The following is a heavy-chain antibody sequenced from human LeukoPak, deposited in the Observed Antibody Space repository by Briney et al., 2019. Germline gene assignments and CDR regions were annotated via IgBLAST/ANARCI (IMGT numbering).Heavy chain of an antibody. V-gene: IGHV1-69*02. CDR2: IIPRGDIT. CDR1: AGTFCSDI. CDR3: ATARMHDY. Sequence: SVKVSCKASAGTFCSDIINWVRQAPGQGLEWMGRIIPRGDITNYAQKFQDRATITADRYTSTVYMDLSTLRSDDTAVYYCATARMHDYWGQGTQVTVSS. J-gene: IGHJ4*02. D-gene: IGHD5-24*01.